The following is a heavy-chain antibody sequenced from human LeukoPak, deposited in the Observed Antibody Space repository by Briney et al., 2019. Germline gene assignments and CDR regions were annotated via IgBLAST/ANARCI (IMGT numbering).Heavy chain of an antibody. D-gene: IGHD3-10*01. Sequence: GGSLRLSCAASGFTFSSYAMHWVRQAPGKGLEWVSSISSSSSYIYYADSVKGRFTISRDNAKNSLYLQMNSLRAEDTAVYYCASSTSYYYGSGSFYGMDVWGKGTTVTVSS. CDR1: GFTFSSYA. CDR3: ASSTSYYYGSGSFYGMDV. CDR2: ISSSSSYI. J-gene: IGHJ6*04. V-gene: IGHV3-21*01.